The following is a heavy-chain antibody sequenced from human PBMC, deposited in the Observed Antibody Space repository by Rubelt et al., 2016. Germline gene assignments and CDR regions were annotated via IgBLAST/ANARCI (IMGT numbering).Heavy chain of an antibody. CDR3: ARDGLRWPLEDY. CDR1: GFTFSSYA. V-gene: IGHV3-48*04. Sequence: SGFTFSSYAMSWVRLAPGKGLEWISYINPSSSSIYYAASVRGRFTFSRDNDKKTLYLQMSSLRAEDTAFYYWARDGLRWPLEDYWGQGTLVTVSS. J-gene: IGHJ4*02. CDR2: INPSSSSI. D-gene: IGHD4-23*01.